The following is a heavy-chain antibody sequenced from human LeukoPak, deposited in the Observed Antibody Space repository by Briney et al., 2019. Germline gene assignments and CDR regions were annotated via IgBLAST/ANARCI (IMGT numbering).Heavy chain of an antibody. CDR3: VGCITIFGGFDP. V-gene: IGHV1-69*05. CDR1: GGTFSSYA. D-gene: IGHD3-3*01. J-gene: IGHJ5*02. Sequence: GASVKVSCKASGGTFSSYAISWVRQAPGQGLEWMGGIIPIFGTANYAQKFQGRVTITTDESTSTAYMELSSLRSEDTAVYYCVGCITIFGGFDPWGQGTLVTVSS. CDR2: IIPIFGTA.